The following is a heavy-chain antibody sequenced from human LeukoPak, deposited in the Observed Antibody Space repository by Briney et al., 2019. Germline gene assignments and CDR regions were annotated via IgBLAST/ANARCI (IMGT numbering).Heavy chain of an antibody. CDR2: IYYSGST. Sequence: KPSETLSLTCTVSGGSISSYYWSWIRQPPGKGLEWIGYIYYSGSTNYNPSLKSRVTIPVDTSKNQFSLKLSSVTAADTAVYYCARGNNPGYSYGWGYYYYYYMDVWGNGTTVTVSS. V-gene: IGHV4-59*01. D-gene: IGHD5-18*01. CDR3: ARGNNPGYSYGWGYYYYYYMDV. CDR1: GGSISSYY. J-gene: IGHJ6*03.